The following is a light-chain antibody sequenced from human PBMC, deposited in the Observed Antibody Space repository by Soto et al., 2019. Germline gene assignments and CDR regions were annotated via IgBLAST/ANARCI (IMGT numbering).Light chain of an antibody. CDR1: QSVSSS. V-gene: IGKV3-11*01. CDR3: QKRSNWPPV. J-gene: IGKJ5*01. CDR2: DAS. Sequence: EIGLTQSPATLSLSPGERATLSCRARQSVSSSLAWYQQKPGQAPRRLIYDASNRATGIPGRFSGSGSEPDFPPTISSLEPEDFAVYYCQKRSNWPPVFGQGTLLEIK.